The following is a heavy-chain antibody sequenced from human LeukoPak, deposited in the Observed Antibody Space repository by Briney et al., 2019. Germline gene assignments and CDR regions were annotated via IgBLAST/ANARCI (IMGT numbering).Heavy chain of an antibody. CDR2: IYYSGGT. CDR3: ARRDANYYDSSGYLDAFDI. J-gene: IGHJ3*02. Sequence: SETLSLTCTVSGGSISGSSYYWGWIRQPPGKGLEWIGSIYYSGGTYYNPSLKSRVTISVDTSKNQFSLKLSSVTAADTAVYYCARRDANYYDSSGYLDAFDIWGQGTMVTVSS. CDR1: GGSISGSSYY. D-gene: IGHD3-22*01. V-gene: IGHV4-39*07.